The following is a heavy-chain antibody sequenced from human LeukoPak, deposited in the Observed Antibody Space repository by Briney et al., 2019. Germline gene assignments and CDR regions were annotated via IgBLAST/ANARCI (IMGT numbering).Heavy chain of an antibody. CDR1: GGSFSGYY. CDR3: ARVVSMGPMVDYMDV. D-gene: IGHD4/OR15-4a*01. CDR2: INHSGST. J-gene: IGHJ6*03. V-gene: IGHV4-34*01. Sequence: SETLSLTCAVYGGSFSGYYWSWIRQPPGKGLEWIGEINHSGSTNYNPSLKSRVTISVDTSKNQFSLKLSSVTAADTAVYYCARVVSMGPMVDYMDVWGKGTTVTVSS.